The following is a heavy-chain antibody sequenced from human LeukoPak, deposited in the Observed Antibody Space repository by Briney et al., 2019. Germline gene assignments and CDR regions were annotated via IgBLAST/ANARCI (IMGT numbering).Heavy chain of an antibody. CDR2: SSSSGST. J-gene: IGHJ3*01. CDR1: GDSISSGDYY. Sequence: PSETLSLTCTVSGDSISSGDYYWSWIRQPAGKGLEWIGRSSSSGSTNYNPALKSRVTISVDTSKNQFSLKLSSVTAADTAVYFCARGPYSYDSSGAFDLWGQGTMVTVSS. D-gene: IGHD3-22*01. V-gene: IGHV4-61*02. CDR3: ARGPYSYDSSGAFDL.